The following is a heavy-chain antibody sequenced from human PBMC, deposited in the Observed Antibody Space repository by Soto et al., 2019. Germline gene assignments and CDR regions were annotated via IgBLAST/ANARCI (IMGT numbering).Heavy chain of an antibody. D-gene: IGHD5-18*01. CDR2: INHSGST. Sequence: LSLTCAVYGGSFSGYYWSWIRQPPGKGLEWIGEINHSGSTNYNPSLKSRVTISVDTSKNQFSLKLSSVTAADTAVYCCARGQAKKDTAMVRPYNWFDPWGQGTLVTVSS. CDR3: ARGQAKKDTAMVRPYNWFDP. CDR1: GGSFSGYY. J-gene: IGHJ5*02. V-gene: IGHV4-34*01.